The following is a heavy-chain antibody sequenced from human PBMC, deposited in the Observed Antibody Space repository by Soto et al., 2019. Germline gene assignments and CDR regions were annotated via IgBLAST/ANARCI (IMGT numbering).Heavy chain of an antibody. D-gene: IGHD3-10*01. J-gene: IGHJ6*02. CDR1: GFTFSNYG. Sequence: PGGSLRLSCAASGFTFSNYGMHWVRQAPGKGLEWVAVTSYDGDKEYYADSVKGRFTISRDNSKNTLYLQMNSLRVEDTAVYYCAKDIALVRGVIIGLDVWGQGTTVTVSS. CDR3: AKDIALVRGVIIGLDV. CDR2: TSYDGDKE. V-gene: IGHV3-30*18.